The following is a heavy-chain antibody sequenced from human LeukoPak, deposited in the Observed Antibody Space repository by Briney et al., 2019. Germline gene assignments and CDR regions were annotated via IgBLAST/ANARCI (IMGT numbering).Heavy chain of an antibody. Sequence: GGSLRLSCAASGFTVSSNYMGWVRQAPGKGLDWVSVIYSGGTAYYADSVKGRFTISRDSSRNILHLQMDSLTVDDTALYYCARGSSLAAVARGFDYWGQGTLVTVSS. J-gene: IGHJ4*02. CDR2: IYSGGTA. CDR3: ARGSSLAAVARGFDY. V-gene: IGHV3-66*02. CDR1: GFTVSSNY. D-gene: IGHD6-19*01.